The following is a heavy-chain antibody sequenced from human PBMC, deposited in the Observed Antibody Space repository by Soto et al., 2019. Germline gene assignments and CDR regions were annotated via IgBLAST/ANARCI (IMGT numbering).Heavy chain of an antibody. CDR1: GGSVSSGSYY. Sequence: SETLCLTCTVSGGSVSSGSYYWSWIRQPPGKGLEWIGYIYYSGSSNYNPSLKSRVTISVDTSKNQFSLKLSSVTAADTAVYYCARAESPRYFDYWGQGTLVTVSS. J-gene: IGHJ4*02. D-gene: IGHD3-10*01. CDR2: IYYSGSS. CDR3: ARAESPRYFDY. V-gene: IGHV4-61*01.